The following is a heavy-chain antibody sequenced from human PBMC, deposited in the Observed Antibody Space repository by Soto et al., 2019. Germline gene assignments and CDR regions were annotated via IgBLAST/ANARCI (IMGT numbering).Heavy chain of an antibody. CDR1: GGSFSGYY. CDR3: AEAIYCSGGSCYSD. CDR2: INHSGST. V-gene: IGHV4-34*01. D-gene: IGHD2-15*01. J-gene: IGHJ4*02. Sequence: SETLSLTCAVYGGSFSGYYWSWIRQPPGKGLEWIGEINHSGSTNYNPSLKSRVTISVDTSKNQFSLKLSSVTAADTAVYYCAEAIYCSGGSCYSDWGQGTLVTVSS.